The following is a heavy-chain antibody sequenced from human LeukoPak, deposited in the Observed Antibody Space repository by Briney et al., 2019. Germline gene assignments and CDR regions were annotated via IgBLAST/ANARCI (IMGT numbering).Heavy chain of an antibody. D-gene: IGHD3-22*01. Sequence: GGSLRLSCAASGFTFSSYAMHWVRQAPGKGLEWVAVISYDGSNKYYADSVKGRFTISRDNSKNTLYLQMNSLRAEDTAVYYCASPHYYDSSGHFEYWGQGTLVTVSS. CDR2: ISYDGSNK. CDR1: GFTFSSYA. CDR3: ASPHYYDSSGHFEY. J-gene: IGHJ4*02. V-gene: IGHV3-30-3*01.